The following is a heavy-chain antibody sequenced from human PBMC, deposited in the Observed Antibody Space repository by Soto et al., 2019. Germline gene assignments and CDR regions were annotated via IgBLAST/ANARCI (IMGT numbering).Heavy chain of an antibody. D-gene: IGHD2-21*02. J-gene: IGHJ4*02. CDR3: AKDKYCGGDCYSDYFDY. CDR1: GFTFSSYG. V-gene: IGHV3-30*18. CDR2: ISYDGSNK. Sequence: QVQLVESGGGVVQPGRSLRLSCAASGFTFSSYGMHWVRQAPGKGLEWVAVISYDGSNKYYADSVKGRFTISRDNSKNTMYLQMNSLRAEDTAVYYCAKDKYCGGDCYSDYFDYWGQGTLVTVSS.